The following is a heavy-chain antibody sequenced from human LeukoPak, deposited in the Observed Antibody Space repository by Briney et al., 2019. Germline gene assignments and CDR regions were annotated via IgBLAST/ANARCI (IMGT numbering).Heavy chain of an antibody. CDR2: IRYDGSNK. V-gene: IGHV3-30*02. CDR1: GFTFSSYG. Sequence: GGSLRLSCAASGFTFSSYGMHWVRQAPGKGLEWVAFIRYDGSNKYYADSVKGRFTISSDNSKKTLYLQMNSLRAEDTAVYYCARIYGSGSYYMTNYYYYYYMDVWGKGTTVTISS. CDR3: ARIYGSGSYYMTNYYYYYYMDV. D-gene: IGHD3-10*01. J-gene: IGHJ6*03.